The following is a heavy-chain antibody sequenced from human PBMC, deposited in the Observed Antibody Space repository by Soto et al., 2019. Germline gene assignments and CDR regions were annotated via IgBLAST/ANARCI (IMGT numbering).Heavy chain of an antibody. V-gene: IGHV4-59*01. CDR2: IYYSGST. CDR1: GGSISSYY. CDR3: ARLATRYYFDY. J-gene: IGHJ4*02. D-gene: IGHD1-1*01. Sequence: SETLSLSCTVSGGSISSYYWSWIRQPPGKGLEWIGYIYYSGSTNYNPSLKSRVTISVDTSKNQFSLKMSSVTAADTAVYYCARLATRYYFDYWGQGTLVTVSS.